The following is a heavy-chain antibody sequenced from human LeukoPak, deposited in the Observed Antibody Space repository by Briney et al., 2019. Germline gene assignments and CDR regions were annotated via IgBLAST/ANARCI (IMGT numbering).Heavy chain of an antibody. CDR1: GGSISSYY. CDR3: ARALPKLGYCSSTSCYAVYFDY. J-gene: IGHJ4*02. Sequence: SETLSLTCTVSGGSISSYYWSWIRQPPGKGLEWIGYIYYSGSTNYNPSLKSRVTISVDTSKDQFSLKLSSVTAADTAVYYCARALPKLGYCSSTSCYAVYFDYWGQGTLVTVSS. D-gene: IGHD2-2*01. V-gene: IGHV4-59*01. CDR2: IYYSGST.